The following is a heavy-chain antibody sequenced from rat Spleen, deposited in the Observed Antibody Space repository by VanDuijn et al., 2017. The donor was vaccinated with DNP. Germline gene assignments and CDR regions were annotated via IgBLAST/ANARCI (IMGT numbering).Heavy chain of an antibody. V-gene: IGHV5-22*01. J-gene: IGHJ3*01. Sequence: EVQLVESGGDSVQPGRSLKLSCAASGFTFSDYYMAWVRQAPTKGLEWVAYISYDGGSTYNGDSVKGRFTISRDNAKSTLYLQMNSLRSEDMATYYCARPARGWFAYWGQGTLVTVSS. CDR2: ISYDGGST. CDR1: GFTFSDYY. CDR3: ARPARGWFAY.